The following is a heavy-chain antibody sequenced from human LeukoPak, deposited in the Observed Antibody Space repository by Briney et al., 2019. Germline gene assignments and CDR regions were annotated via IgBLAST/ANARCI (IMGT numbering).Heavy chain of an antibody. D-gene: IGHD2-2*01. CDR2: ISYDGSNK. J-gene: IGHJ4*02. CDR3: ARGHCSSTSCYLYYFDY. CDR1: GFTFSNAW. V-gene: IGHV3-30*03. Sequence: PGGSLRLSCAASGFTFSNAWMSWVRQAPGKGLEWVAVISYDGSNKYYADSVKGRFTISRDNSKNTLYLQMNSLRAEDTAVYYCARGHCSSTSCYLYYFDYWGQGTLVTVSS.